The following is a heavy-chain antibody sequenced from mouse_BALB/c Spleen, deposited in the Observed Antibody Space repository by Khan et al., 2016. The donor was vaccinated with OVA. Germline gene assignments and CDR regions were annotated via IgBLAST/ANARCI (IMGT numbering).Heavy chain of an antibody. J-gene: IGHJ4*01. D-gene: IGHD1-1*01. CDR3: DRTSMSYGSYGDYYAMDY. CDR1: GFSLTNYG. V-gene: IGHV2-2*02. CDR2: IWSGGST. Sequence: QVQLKESGPGLVQPAQSLSITCTVSGFSLTNYGVNWVRQSPGKGLEWLGVIWSGGSTDSNAAFISRLSINKDNSKSPVFFRMNRLQDNDTAIYYLDRTSMSYGSYGDYYAMDYWGQGTSVTVSS.